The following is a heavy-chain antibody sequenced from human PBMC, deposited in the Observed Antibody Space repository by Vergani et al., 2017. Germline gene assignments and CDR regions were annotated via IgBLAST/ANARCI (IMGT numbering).Heavy chain of an antibody. D-gene: IGHD3-10*01. CDR1: GFTFSSYG. V-gene: IGHV3-33*01. CDR3: ARGGVLNYGSGSYEDY. J-gene: IGHJ4*02. Sequence: VQLVESGGGVVQPGRSLRLSCAASGFTFSSYGMHWVRQAPGKGLEWVAVIWYDGSNKYYADSVKGRFTISRDNSKNTLYLQMNSLRAEDTAVYYCARGGVLNYGSGSYEDYWGQGTLVTVSS. CDR2: IWYDGSNK.